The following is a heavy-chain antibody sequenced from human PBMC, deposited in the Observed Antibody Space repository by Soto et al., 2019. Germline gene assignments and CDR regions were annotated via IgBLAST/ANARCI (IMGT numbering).Heavy chain of an antibody. CDR3: SKAGMRYCSSTSCHSYYYMDV. CDR1: GFTFSSYA. Sequence: GGSLRLSCAASGFTFSSYAMSWVRQAPGKGLEWVSAISGSGGSTYYADTVKGRFTISRDNSKNTLYLQMNSLRAEDTAVYYFSKAGMRYCSSTSCHSYYYMDVWGKGTTVTVSS. J-gene: IGHJ6*03. CDR2: ISGSGGST. D-gene: IGHD2-2*01. V-gene: IGHV3-23*01.